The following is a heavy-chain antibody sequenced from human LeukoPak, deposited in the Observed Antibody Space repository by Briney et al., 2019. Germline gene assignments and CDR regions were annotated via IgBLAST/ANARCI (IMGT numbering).Heavy chain of an antibody. Sequence: GGSLRLSCAASGFTFSSYEMNWVRQAPGKGLEWVSYISSSCSTIYYADSVKGRFTISRDNAKNSLYLQMNSLRVEDTAVYYCARCTTGRTFGSLREIKRSREIDYWGQGTLVTVSS. V-gene: IGHV3-48*03. D-gene: IGHD1-1*01. J-gene: IGHJ4*02. CDR1: GFTFSSYE. CDR2: ISSSCSTI. CDR3: ARCTTGRTFGSLREIKRSREIDY.